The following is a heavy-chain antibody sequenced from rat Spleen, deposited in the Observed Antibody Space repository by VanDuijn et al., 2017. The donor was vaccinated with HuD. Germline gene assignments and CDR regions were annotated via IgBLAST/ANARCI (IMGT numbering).Heavy chain of an antibody. D-gene: IGHD1-11*01. CDR1: GFNFNDYW. CDR3: ACQILTTEGSLIDY. CDR2: IIYDGGST. Sequence: EVKLVESGGGLVQPGRSLKLSCAASGFNFNDYWMGWVRQAPKKGLEWVATIIYDGGSTYYRDSVKGRFTISRDDSKSSIDLQMNNLKEEDTAIYYCACQILTTEGSLIDYWGQGVMVTVSS. J-gene: IGHJ2*01. V-gene: IGHV5-7*01.